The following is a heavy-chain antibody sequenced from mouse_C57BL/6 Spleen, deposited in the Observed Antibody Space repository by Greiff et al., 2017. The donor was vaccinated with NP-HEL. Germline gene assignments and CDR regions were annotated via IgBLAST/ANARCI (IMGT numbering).Heavy chain of an antibody. D-gene: IGHD2-14*01. CDR3: ARRERAWEGYEYFDV. J-gene: IGHJ1*03. CDR2: IYWDDDK. CDR1: GFSLSTSGMG. V-gene: IGHV8-12*01. Sequence: QVTLKECGPGILQSSQTLSLTCSFSGFSLSTSGMGVSWIRQPSGKGLEWLAHIYWDDDKRYNPSLKSWLTISKDTSRNQVFLKITSVDTADTATYYCARRERAWEGYEYFDVWGTGTTVTVSS.